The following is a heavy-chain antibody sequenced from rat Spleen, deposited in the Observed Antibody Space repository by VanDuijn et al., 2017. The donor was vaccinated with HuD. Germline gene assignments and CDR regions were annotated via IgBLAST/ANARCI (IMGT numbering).Heavy chain of an antibody. V-gene: IGHV5S10*01. D-gene: IGHD4-4*01. CDR1: GFTFSDYN. Sequence: EVQLVESGGGLVQPGRSLKLSCAASGFTFSDYNMAWVRQAPKKGLEWVATIIYDGSRTYYRDSVKGRFTISRDNAKSTLYLQMDSLRSEDTAIYYCATHGGGYGWFAYWGQGTLVTVSS. J-gene: IGHJ3*01. CDR2: IIYDGSRT. CDR3: ATHGGGYGWFAY.